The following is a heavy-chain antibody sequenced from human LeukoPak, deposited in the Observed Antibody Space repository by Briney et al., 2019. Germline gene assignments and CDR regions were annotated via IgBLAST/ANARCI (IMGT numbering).Heavy chain of an antibody. Sequence: GGSLGLSCVTSRSPVSTKDRSWVRQAPGKGLEWVSTISSISHYIYYADSVKGRFTISRDNAKNSMYLQMNSLRAEDTGVYYCARDLSLGNPGGFDYWGQGALVTVSS. CDR2: ISSISHYI. D-gene: IGHD3-16*01. V-gene: IGHV3-21*01. CDR3: ARDLSLGNPGGFDY. CDR1: RSPVSTKD. J-gene: IGHJ4*02.